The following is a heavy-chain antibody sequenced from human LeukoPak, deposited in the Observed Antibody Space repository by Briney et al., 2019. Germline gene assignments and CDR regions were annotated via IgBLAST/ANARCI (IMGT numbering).Heavy chain of an antibody. V-gene: IGHV3-74*01. Sequence: PGGSLRLSCEASGFTFSSHWMHWVRQVPGKGLVWVSNINGDGSSVGYADSVKGRFAVPRDNAKNTLYLHMSSLRAEDTAVYYCARDEVGATPIDYWGQGTLVTVSS. CDR1: GFTFSSHW. CDR2: INGDGSSV. D-gene: IGHD1-26*01. CDR3: ARDEVGATPIDY. J-gene: IGHJ4*02.